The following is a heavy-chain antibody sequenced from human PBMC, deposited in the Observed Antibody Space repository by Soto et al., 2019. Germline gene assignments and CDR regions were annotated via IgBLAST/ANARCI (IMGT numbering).Heavy chain of an antibody. CDR3: ARGEVSMSGTSYLYYDDGIGV. D-gene: IGHD1-1*01. V-gene: IGHV1-69*02. Sequence: QVQLVQSGAEVKKPGSSVKVSCKASGGTFSSYTISWVRQAPGQGLEWMGRIIPILGIANYAQTFQGRVTITADKSTSIAYMELSSLRSEDTAVYYGARGEVSMSGTSYLYYDDGIGVLCQGATVIFSS. CDR1: GGTFSSYT. CDR2: IIPILGIA. J-gene: IGHJ6*02.